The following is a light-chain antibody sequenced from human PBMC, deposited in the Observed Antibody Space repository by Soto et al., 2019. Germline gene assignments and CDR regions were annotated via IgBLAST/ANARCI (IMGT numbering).Light chain of an antibody. CDR3: SSYTNKDTLL. Sequence: QSVLTQPASVSGSPGQSITISCTGTSSDVGGYDHVSWYQQHPGKAPKLIIYDVTVRPSGISRRFSGSKSDNTASLAVSGLLPEDEAYYYCSSYTNKDTLLFGGGTKLTVL. CDR1: SSDVGGYDH. V-gene: IGLV2-14*03. J-gene: IGLJ3*02. CDR2: DVT.